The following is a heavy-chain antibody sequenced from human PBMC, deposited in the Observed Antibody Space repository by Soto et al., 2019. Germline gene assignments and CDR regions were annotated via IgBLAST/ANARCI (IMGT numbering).Heavy chain of an antibody. J-gene: IGHJ5*02. V-gene: IGHV4-39*07. CDR1: GGCMSSSSYY. CDR2: INYSGST. D-gene: IGHD6-19*01. CDR3: ARGEIRSSGWYRYNWFDP. Sequence: PSETLALTCTVSGGCMSSSSYYWGWIRQPPGKGLEWIGRINYSGSTNYNPSLKSRVTISVDTSKNQFSLKLSSVTAADTAVYYCARGEIRSSGWYRYNWFDPWGQGTLVTVSS.